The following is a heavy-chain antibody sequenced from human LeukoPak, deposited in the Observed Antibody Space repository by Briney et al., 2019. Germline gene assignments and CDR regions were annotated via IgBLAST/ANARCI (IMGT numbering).Heavy chain of an antibody. V-gene: IGHV4-4*02. Sequence: SGTLSLTCAVSGVSISSSNWWSWVRQPPGKGLEWIGEIYHSGSTNYNPSLKSRVTISVDKSKNQFSLQLSSVTAADTAVYYCARGLAYYYDSSGYYYYFDYWGQGTLVTVSS. CDR3: ARGLAYYYDSSGYYYYFDY. CDR1: GVSISSSNW. D-gene: IGHD3-22*01. J-gene: IGHJ4*02. CDR2: IYHSGST.